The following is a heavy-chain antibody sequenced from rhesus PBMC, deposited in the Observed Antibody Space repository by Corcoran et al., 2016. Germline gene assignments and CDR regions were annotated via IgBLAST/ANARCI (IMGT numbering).Heavy chain of an antibody. Sequence: QVQLQESGPGLVKPSETLSLTCAVSGGSLSGYYWGGIRQPPGQGLEWIGYISVNEWNTDSPHTLTIRFFISIDTSESQFSLKLTSVTAADTALYYCAWRSGYCPFESWGQGVLVTVSS. V-gene: IGHV4-165*01. CDR3: AWRSGYCPFES. D-gene: IGHD3-28*01. CDR1: GGSLSGYY. J-gene: IGHJ4*01. CDR2: ISVNEWNT.